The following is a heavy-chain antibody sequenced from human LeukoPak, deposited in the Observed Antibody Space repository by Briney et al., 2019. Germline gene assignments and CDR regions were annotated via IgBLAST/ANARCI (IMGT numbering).Heavy chain of an antibody. V-gene: IGHV4-59*12. CDR2: VSYSGST. CDR3: ARSRQASGLFNS. CDR1: GGSISNYY. J-gene: IGHJ5*01. Sequence: SETLSLTCSVSGGSISNYYWSWIRQPPGKGLEWIGYVSYSGSTNHNPSLKSRVNISVDTSKDQFSLKLSSVTAADTAVYYCARSRQASGLFNSWGQGTLVVVSS. D-gene: IGHD3-10*01.